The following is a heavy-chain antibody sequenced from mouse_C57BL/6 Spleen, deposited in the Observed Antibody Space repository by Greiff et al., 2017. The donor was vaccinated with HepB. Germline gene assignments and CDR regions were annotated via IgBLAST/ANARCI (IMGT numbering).Heavy chain of an antibody. J-gene: IGHJ3*01. CDR3: ARGYYSNYHGGFAY. V-gene: IGHV3-6*01. D-gene: IGHD2-5*01. Sequence: EVQLQESGPGLVKPSQSLSLTCSVTGYSITSGYSWTWIRQFPGNKLEWMGYISYDGSNNYNPSLKNRISITRDTSKNQFFLKLNSVTTEDTATYYCARGYYSNYHGGFAYWGQGTLVTVSA. CDR1: GYSITSGYS. CDR2: ISYDGSN.